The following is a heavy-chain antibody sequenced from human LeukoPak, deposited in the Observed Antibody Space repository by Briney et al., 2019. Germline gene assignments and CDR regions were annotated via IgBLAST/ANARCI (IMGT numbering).Heavy chain of an antibody. V-gene: IGHV3-7*01. Sequence: GGSLRLSCAASGFTFSGYWMSWVRQAPGKGLEWVANIKQDGSEKYYVDSVKGRFTISRDNAKNSLYLQMNSLRAEDTAVYYCARDQYSPNDFDYWGQGTLVTVSS. CDR2: IKQDGSEK. CDR1: GFTFSGYW. CDR3: ARDQYSPNDFDY. D-gene: IGHD6-6*01. J-gene: IGHJ4*02.